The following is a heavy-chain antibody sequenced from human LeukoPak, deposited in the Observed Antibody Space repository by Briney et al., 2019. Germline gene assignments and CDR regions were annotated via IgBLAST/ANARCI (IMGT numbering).Heavy chain of an antibody. CDR1: GGSFNDYY. V-gene: IGHV4-34*01. CDR2: IHHAGRS. Sequence: SETLSLTCAVYGGSFNDYYWSWIRQAPGKGLEWIGQIHHAGRSTSQNPSLKSRVTISVDTSRNQFSLKLSSVTAADTAVYYCARGEDCSSTSCYTDDAFDIWGQGTMVTVSS. CDR3: ARGEDCSSTSCYTDDAFDI. J-gene: IGHJ3*02. D-gene: IGHD2-2*02.